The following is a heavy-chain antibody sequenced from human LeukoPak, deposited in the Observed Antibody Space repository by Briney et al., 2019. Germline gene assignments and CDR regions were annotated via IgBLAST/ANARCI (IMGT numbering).Heavy chain of an antibody. D-gene: IGHD3-10*02. Sequence: GGSLRLSCAASGFTFSNAWMNWVRQAPGKGLEWVSYISSGGSTIYYADSVKGRFTISRDNAKNSLYLQMNSLRAEDTAVYYCAELGITMIGGVWGKGTTVTISS. CDR1: GFTFSNAW. V-gene: IGHV3-48*04. CDR2: ISSGGSTI. J-gene: IGHJ6*04. CDR3: AELGITMIGGV.